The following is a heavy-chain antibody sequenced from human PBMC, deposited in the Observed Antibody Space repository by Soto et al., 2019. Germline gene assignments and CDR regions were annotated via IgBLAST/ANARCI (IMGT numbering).Heavy chain of an antibody. CDR2: IKSRGYGVTA. Sequence: QVVESGGGLVTPGKSVTLSCVGSGFTFTPAWMNWVRQAPGTGLEWVGRIKSRGYGVTADYSAAVKGRFTISRDDSKNTVYLQMNSLKTEDTAVYFCSKQRGPSGFSYYGLEFWGQGITFTVTS. V-gene: IGHV3-15*07. CDR3: SKQRGPSGFSYYGLEF. CDR1: GFTFTPAW. J-gene: IGHJ6*01. D-gene: IGHD3-3*01.